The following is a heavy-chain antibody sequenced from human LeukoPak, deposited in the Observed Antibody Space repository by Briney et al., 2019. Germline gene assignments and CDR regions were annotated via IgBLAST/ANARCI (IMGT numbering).Heavy chain of an antibody. V-gene: IGHV4-31*11. J-gene: IGHJ6*02. CDR1: GGSFSGYY. Sequence: SETLSLTCAVYGGSFSGYYWSWIRQHPGKGLEWIGYIYYSGSTYYNPSLKSRVTISVDTSKNQFSLKLSSVTAADTAVYYCARDRAPVRGVAYSYGAYYYYGMDVWGQGTTVTVSS. CDR2: IYYSGST. CDR3: ARDRAPVRGVAYSYGAYYYYGMDV. D-gene: IGHD5-18*01.